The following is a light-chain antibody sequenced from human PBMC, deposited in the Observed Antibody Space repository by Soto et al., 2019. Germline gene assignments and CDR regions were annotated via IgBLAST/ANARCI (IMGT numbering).Light chain of an antibody. CDR3: QQYSPYPYA. V-gene: IGKV1-5*03. CDR2: EAS. Sequence: DIQMTQSPSTLSASVGDRVTITCRASQRTSTWLAWYQPRPGQTPKVLISEASQIERGVPSRFSGSGSGTEFTLTLSSLQPDDFATSSCQQYSPYPYALGQGTKVEIK. J-gene: IGKJ1*01. CDR1: QRTSTW.